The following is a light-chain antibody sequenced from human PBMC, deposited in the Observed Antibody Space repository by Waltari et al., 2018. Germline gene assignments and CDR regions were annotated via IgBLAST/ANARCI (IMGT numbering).Light chain of an antibody. CDR3: QQYYSRT. CDR1: ESVGNTY. J-gene: IGKJ1*01. CDR2: GAS. Sequence: DIVLTQSPGTLSLSPGERATLSCRASESVGNTYVAWYQRQPGQAPRLLLNGASSRATVIANRFSGSGSGPDFTLTISRVEPEDFAVYYCQQYYSRTFGQGTKVEI. V-gene: IGKV3-20*01.